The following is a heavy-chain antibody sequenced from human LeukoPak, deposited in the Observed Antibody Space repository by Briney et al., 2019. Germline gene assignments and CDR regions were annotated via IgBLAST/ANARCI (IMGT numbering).Heavy chain of an antibody. J-gene: IGHJ1*01. V-gene: IGHV7-4-1*02. D-gene: IGHD3-10*01. CDR3: ARAPQYYGSGSYYFQH. CDR2: INTNTGNP. CDR1: GYTFTSYA. Sequence: GASVKVSCKASGYTFTSYAMHWVRLAPGQGLEWMGWINTNTGNPTYAQGFTGRFVFSLDTSVSTAYLQISSLKADDTAVYYCARAPQYYGSGSYYFQHWGQGTLVTVSS.